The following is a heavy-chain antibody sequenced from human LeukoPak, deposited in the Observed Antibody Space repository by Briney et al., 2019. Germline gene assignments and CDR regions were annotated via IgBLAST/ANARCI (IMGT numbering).Heavy chain of an antibody. CDR1: GFTFSTYA. CDR3: ARGNGPGSFLIDY. CDR2: ISDDGSRT. J-gene: IGHJ4*02. V-gene: IGHV3-30-3*01. Sequence: GGSLRLSCAASGFTFSTYAMHWVRQAPGKGLEWVAIISDDGSRTYYSNSVKGRFSISRDNSRNTLYLQMNSLRPEDTAVYYCARGNGPGSFLIDYWGQGTLVTVSS. D-gene: IGHD3-10*01.